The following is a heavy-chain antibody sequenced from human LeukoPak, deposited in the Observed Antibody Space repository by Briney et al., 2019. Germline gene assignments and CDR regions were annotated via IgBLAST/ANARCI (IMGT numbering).Heavy chain of an antibody. CDR3: AKDITESGSYDFDY. CDR1: GFTFSFYG. D-gene: IGHD1-26*01. CDR2: IRKDGSNQ. J-gene: IGHJ4*02. Sequence: GGSLRLSCAASGFTFSFYGMHWVRQAPGKGLEWVAFIRKDGSNQFYADSVKGRFTISRDNSKNTVYLQMNSLRPEDTALYHCAKDITESGSYDFDYWGQGILVTVSS. V-gene: IGHV3-30*02.